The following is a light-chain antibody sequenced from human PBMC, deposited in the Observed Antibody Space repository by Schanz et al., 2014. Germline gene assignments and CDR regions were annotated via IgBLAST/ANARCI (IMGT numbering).Light chain of an antibody. CDR1: GNDIGMYNL. CDR3: CSYAGSYTFYV. Sequence: QSALTQPASVSGSPGQSITISCSGTGNDIGMYNLVSWYQQHPGKAPKLIIYEGSARPSGVPDRFSGSKSGNTASLTISGLQAEDEADYYCCSYAGSYTFYVFGTGTQLTVL. J-gene: IGLJ1*01. CDR2: EGS. V-gene: IGLV2-23*01.